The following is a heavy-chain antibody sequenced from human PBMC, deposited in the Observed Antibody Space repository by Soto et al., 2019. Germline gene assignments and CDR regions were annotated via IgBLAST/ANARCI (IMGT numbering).Heavy chain of an antibody. CDR2: IYYGGST. J-gene: IGHJ6*02. CDR3: ARDAQNQLPPGSYYYYGMDV. Sequence: SETLSLTCAVSGGSISSGDYSWNWIRQPPGKGLEWIGYIYYGGSTYYNPSLQSRVTISVDTSRNQFSLKLSSVTAADTAVYYCARDAQNQLPPGSYYYYGMDVWGQGTTVTVSS. V-gene: IGHV4-30-2*05. D-gene: IGHD2-2*01. CDR1: GGSISSGDYS.